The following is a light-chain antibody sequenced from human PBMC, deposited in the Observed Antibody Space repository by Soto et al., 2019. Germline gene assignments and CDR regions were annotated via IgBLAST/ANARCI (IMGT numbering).Light chain of an antibody. V-gene: IGLV2-14*01. CDR2: EVS. J-gene: IGLJ2*01. Sequence: QSALTQPASVSGSPGQSITISCTGTSSDVGGYNYVSWYQQHPGKAPKLMIYEVSNRPSGVSNRFSGSKSGNTASLTISGLQAEVEADYYCSSYTSSSTLEGVVFGGGTKLTVL. CDR1: SSDVGGYNY. CDR3: SSYTSSSTLEGVV.